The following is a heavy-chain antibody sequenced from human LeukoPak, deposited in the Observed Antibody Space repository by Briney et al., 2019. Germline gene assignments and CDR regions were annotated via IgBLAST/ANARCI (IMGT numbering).Heavy chain of an antibody. V-gene: IGHV3-30*02. CDR2: IRSDGTNK. Sequence: GGSLRLSCAASGFTFSTYGMHWVRQAPGKGLEWVTFIRSDGTNKYYADSVKGRFTISRDNSKNTLYLQLNSLRTEDTAVYYCARQGDSSSSPFDYWGQGTLVTVSS. CDR3: ARQGDSSSSPFDY. J-gene: IGHJ4*02. D-gene: IGHD6-6*01. CDR1: GFTFSTYG.